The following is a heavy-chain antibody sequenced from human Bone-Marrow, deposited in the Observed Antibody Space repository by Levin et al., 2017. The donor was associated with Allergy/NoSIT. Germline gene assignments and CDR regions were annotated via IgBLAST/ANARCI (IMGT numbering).Heavy chain of an antibody. J-gene: IGHJ3*02. CDR1: GYTFTSYA. V-gene: IGHV7-4-1*02. D-gene: IGHD2-15*01. Sequence: GESLKISCKASGYTFTSYAMNWVRQAPGQGLEWMGWINTNTGNPTYAQGFTGRFVFSLDTSVSTAYLQISSLKAEDTAVYYCARDPGYCSGGSCYPDAFDIWGQGTMVTVSS. CDR3: ARDPGYCSGGSCYPDAFDI. CDR2: INTNTGNP.